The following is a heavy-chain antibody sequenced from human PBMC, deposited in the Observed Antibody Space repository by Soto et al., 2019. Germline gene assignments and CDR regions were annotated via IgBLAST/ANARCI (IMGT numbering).Heavy chain of an antibody. CDR2: IYYSGST. Sequence: LSLTCTVSGGSISSYYWSWIRQPPGKGLEWIGYIYYSGSTNYNPSLKSRVTISVDTSKNQFSLKLSSVTAADTAVYYCARENDYGDIFDYWGQGTLVTVSS. D-gene: IGHD4-17*01. CDR3: ARENDYGDIFDY. J-gene: IGHJ4*02. CDR1: GGSISSYY. V-gene: IGHV4-59*01.